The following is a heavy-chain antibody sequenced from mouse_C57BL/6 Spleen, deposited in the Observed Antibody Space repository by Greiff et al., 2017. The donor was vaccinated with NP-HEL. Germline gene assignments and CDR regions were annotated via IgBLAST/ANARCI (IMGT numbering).Heavy chain of an antibody. V-gene: IGHV1-81*01. D-gene: IGHD2-4*01. J-gene: IGHJ3*01. CDR2: IYPRSGNT. CDR1: GYTFTSYG. CDR3: ARYDYDGFWFAY. Sequence: VKLQESGAELARPGASVKLSCKASGYTFTSYGISWVKQRTGQGLEWIGEIYPRSGNTYYNEKFKGKATLTADKSSSTAYMELRSLTSEDSAVYFCARYDYDGFWFAYWGQGTLVTVSA.